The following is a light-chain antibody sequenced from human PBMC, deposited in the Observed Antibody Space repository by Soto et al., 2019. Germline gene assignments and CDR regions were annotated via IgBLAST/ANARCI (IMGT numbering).Light chain of an antibody. V-gene: IGLV1-40*01. CDR3: QSYDDGLSASV. Sequence: QSALTQPPSVSGAPGQRVTISCTGSSSNIGAGHVVHWYQQFPGRAPNLLIYGSSNRPSGVPDRFSGSKSGTSASLAITGLQAEDEADYYCQSYDDGLSASVFGAGTKLTVL. CDR2: GSS. CDR1: SSNIGAGHV. J-gene: IGLJ2*01.